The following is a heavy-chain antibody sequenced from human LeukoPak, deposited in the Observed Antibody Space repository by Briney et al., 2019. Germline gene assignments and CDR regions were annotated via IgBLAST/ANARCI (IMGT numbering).Heavy chain of an antibody. D-gene: IGHD3-3*01. J-gene: IGHJ4*02. CDR2: IYTSGST. CDR3: AREEYYDFWSGYYTGSPFDY. V-gene: IGHV4-4*07. Sequence: SETLSLTCTVSGGSISSYYWSWLRQPAGKGLEWIGRIYTSGSTNYNPSLKSRVTMSVDTSKNQFSLKLSSVTAADTAVYYCAREEYYDFWSGYYTGSPFDYWGQGTPVTVSS. CDR1: GGSISSYY.